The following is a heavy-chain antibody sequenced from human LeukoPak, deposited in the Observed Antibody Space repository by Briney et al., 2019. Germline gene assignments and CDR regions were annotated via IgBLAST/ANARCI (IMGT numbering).Heavy chain of an antibody. CDR3: ARVFARGGETSGSYYYY. CDR2: IIPMFGTA. CDR1: GGTFSSYA. V-gene: IGHV1-69*05. Sequence: SVKVSCKASGGTFSSYAISWVRQAPGQGLEWMGGIIPMFGTANYAQKFQGRVTITTEESTSTAYMELSSLGSEDTAMYYCARVFARGGETSGSYYYYWGQGTLVTVSS. J-gene: IGHJ4*02. D-gene: IGHD1-26*01.